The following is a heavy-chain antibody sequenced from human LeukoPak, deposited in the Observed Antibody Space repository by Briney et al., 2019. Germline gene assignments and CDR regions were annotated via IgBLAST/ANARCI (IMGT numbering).Heavy chain of an antibody. V-gene: IGHV3-72*01. Sequence: TGGSLRLSCAASGFTLSDHYMDWVRQAPGKGLEWVGRTRNKANGYTTEYAASVKGRFTISRDDSKNSLYLQMNSLKTEDMAVYYCARINLGYYFDYWGQGTLVTVSS. J-gene: IGHJ4*02. CDR1: GFTLSDHY. CDR3: ARINLGYYFDY. D-gene: IGHD2-15*01. CDR2: TRNKANGYTT.